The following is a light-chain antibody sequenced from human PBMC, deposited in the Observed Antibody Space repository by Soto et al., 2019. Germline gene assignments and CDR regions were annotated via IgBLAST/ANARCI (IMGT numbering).Light chain of an antibody. CDR1: NIGSKS. J-gene: IGLJ2*01. CDR3: QVWDSSGDHHVV. Sequence: SYVLTQPPSVSVAPGKTARITCGGNNIGSKSVHWYQQKPGQAPVLVTYYDSDRPSGIPERFSGSSSGNTATLTISRVEAGDEADYYCQVWDSSGDHHVVFGGGTKLTVL. V-gene: IGLV3-21*04. CDR2: YDS.